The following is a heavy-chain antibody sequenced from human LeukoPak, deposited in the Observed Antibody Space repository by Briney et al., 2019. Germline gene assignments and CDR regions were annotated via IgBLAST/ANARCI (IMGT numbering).Heavy chain of an antibody. V-gene: IGHV3-30-3*01. D-gene: IGHD6-19*01. CDR2: ISYDGSNK. CDR1: GFNFSTYA. CDR3: ARDRTTGYSSGWYPIDY. J-gene: IGHJ4*02. Sequence: GGSLRLSCAASGFNFSTYAMNWVRQAPGKGLEWVAVISYDGSNKYYADSVKGRFTISRDNAKNSLYLQMNSLRAEDTAVYYCARDRTTGYSSGWYPIDYWGQGTLVTVSS.